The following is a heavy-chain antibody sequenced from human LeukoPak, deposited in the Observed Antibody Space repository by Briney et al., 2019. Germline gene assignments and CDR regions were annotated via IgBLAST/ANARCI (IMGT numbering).Heavy chain of an antibody. V-gene: IGHV1-3*01. CDR1: GYTFTSYA. J-gene: IGHJ4*02. Sequence: GSVKVSCKASGYTFTSYAMHWVRQAPGQRLEWMGWINAGNGNTKYSQKFQGRVTITRDTSASTAYMDLSSLRSEDTAVYYCARGSYGDYVLLDYWGQGTLVTVSS. CDR3: ARGSYGDYVLLDY. D-gene: IGHD4-17*01. CDR2: INAGNGNT.